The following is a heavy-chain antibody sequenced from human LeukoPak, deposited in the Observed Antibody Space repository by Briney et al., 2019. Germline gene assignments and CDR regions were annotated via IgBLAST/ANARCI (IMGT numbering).Heavy chain of an antibody. D-gene: IGHD4-11*01. V-gene: IGHV3-74*01. J-gene: IGHJ4*02. CDR2: INSDESIT. CDR3: ARGLVPGFLDY. Sequence: QPGGSLRLSCAASGFTFSSSWMYWVRQAPGKGLVWVSRINSDESITTYADSVKGRFTISRDNAKNTLYLQMNSLRAEDTAVYYCARGLVPGFLDYWSQGTPVTVSS. CDR1: GFTFSSSW.